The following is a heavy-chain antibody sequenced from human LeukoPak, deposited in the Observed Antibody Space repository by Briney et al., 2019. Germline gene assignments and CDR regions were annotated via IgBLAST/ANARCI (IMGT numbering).Heavy chain of an antibody. D-gene: IGHD5-18*01. J-gene: IGHJ5*02. CDR3: ARFEWIQLWLGP. CDR1: GYTFTGYY. Sequence: GAPVKVSCKASGYTFTGYYMHWVRQAPGQGLEWMGWINPNSGGANYAQKFQGRVTMTRDTSISTAYMELSRLRSDDTAVYYCARFEWIQLWLGPWGQGTLVTVSS. V-gene: IGHV1-2*02. CDR2: INPNSGGA.